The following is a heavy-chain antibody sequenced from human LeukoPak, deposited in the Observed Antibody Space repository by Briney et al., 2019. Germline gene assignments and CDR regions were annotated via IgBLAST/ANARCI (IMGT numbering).Heavy chain of an antibody. Sequence: ASETPSLTCTVSGGSISSSSYYWGWIRQPPGKGLEWIGSIYYSGSTYYNPSLKSRVTISVDTSKNQFSLKLSSVTAADTAVYYCARMPSITRGYFDYWGQGTLVTVSS. J-gene: IGHJ4*02. CDR2: IYYSGST. CDR3: ARMPSITRGYFDY. D-gene: IGHD3-10*01. CDR1: GGSISSSSYY. V-gene: IGHV4-39*01.